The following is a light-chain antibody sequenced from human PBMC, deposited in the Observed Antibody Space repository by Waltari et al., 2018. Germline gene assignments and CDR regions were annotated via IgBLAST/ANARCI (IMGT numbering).Light chain of an antibody. CDR2: WAS. CDR1: QSVLYSSNNKNY. J-gene: IGKJ1*01. Sequence: DIVMTQSPDSLAVSLGERATINCKSSQSVLYSSNNKNYLAWYQQKPGQPPNLLIYWASTRESGVPDRFSGSGSGTDFTLTISSLQAEDVAVYYCQQYYSTPRTFGPGTKVEI. CDR3: QQYYSTPRT. V-gene: IGKV4-1*01.